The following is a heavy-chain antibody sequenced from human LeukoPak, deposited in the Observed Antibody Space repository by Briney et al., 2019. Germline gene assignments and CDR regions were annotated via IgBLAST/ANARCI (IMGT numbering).Heavy chain of an antibody. CDR3: ARDPHTAMDV. D-gene: IGHD5-18*01. J-gene: IGHJ6*02. V-gene: IGHV4-61*01. CDR1: GGSVSSGSYY. CDR2: IYYSGST. Sequence: SETLSLTCTVSGGSVSSGSYYWSRIRQPPGKGLEWIGYIYYSGSTNYNPSLKSRVTISVDTSKNQFSLKLSSVTAADTAVYYCARDPHTAMDVWGQGTTVTVSS.